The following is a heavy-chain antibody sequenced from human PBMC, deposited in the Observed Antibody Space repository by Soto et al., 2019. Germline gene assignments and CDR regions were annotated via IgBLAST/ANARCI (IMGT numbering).Heavy chain of an antibody. CDR3: ASSSGNNYGVGTNYYFDY. Sequence: QVQLVQSGAEVKKPGSSVKVSCKTSGGTFSTYSIVWVRQAPGEGLEWMGGIIPIFGTANYAQKFQDRVTITADKSTNTAFMELSSMKAEDTAMYYCASSSGNNYGVGTNYYFDYWGQRSLVTVSS. V-gene: IGHV1-69*06. J-gene: IGHJ4*02. D-gene: IGHD1-26*01. CDR2: IIPIFGTA. CDR1: GGTFSTYS.